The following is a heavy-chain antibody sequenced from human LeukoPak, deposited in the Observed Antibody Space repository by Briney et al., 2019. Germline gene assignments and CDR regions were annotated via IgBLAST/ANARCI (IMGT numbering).Heavy chain of an antibody. D-gene: IGHD3-22*01. CDR2: IIPIFGTA. V-gene: IGHV1-69*05. Sequence: SVKVSCKASGGTFSSYAISWVRQAPGQGLEWMGRIIPIFGTANYAQEFQGRVTITTDESTSTAYMELSSLRSEDTAVYYCARDSLDYYDSSGPRDHYWGQGTLVTVSS. J-gene: IGHJ4*02. CDR3: ARDSLDYYDSSGPRDHY. CDR1: GGTFSSYA.